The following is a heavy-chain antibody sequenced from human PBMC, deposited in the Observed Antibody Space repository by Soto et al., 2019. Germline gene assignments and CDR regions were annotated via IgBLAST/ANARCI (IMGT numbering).Heavy chain of an antibody. D-gene: IGHD2-15*01. Sequence: QVQLVQSGTEVKKTGSSVAVSCQASAGTFTNHSLSWVRQAPGQGLEWMGRSIPILGRADYSQKFQGRLTLTVDKSTSTADMELSSLTSEDTAVYYCVIDLGYFDFWGQGTLVTVSS. V-gene: IGHV1-69*02. CDR3: VIDLGYFDF. J-gene: IGHJ4*02. CDR2: SIPILGRA. CDR1: AGTFTNHS.